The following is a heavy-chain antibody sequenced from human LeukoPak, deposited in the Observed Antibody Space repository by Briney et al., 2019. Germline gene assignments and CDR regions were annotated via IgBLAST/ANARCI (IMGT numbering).Heavy chain of an antibody. V-gene: IGHV4-30-4*08. Sequence: SETLSLTCTVSGGSISSGDYYWSWIRQPPGKGLEWIGYIYYSGSTYYNPSLKSRVTISVDTSKNQFSLKLSSVTAADTAVYYCARENIVVVPAAIGWFDPWGQGTLVTVSS. J-gene: IGHJ5*02. CDR1: GGSISSGDYY. CDR2: IYYSGST. CDR3: ARENIVVVPAAIGWFDP. D-gene: IGHD2-2*01.